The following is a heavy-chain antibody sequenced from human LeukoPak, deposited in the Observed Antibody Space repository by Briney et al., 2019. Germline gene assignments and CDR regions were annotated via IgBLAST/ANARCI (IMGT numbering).Heavy chain of an antibody. J-gene: IGHJ5*02. CDR3: ARAGVVWYDEFAYWFDP. Sequence: ASVKVSCKASGYTFTSYYINWVRQAPGQGLEWMGWINTDNDNTNYAQKFQDRVTMTTDTSTSTAYMELRSLRSDDTAVYYCARAGVVWYDEFAYWFDPWGQGTLVIVSS. CDR2: INTDNDNT. CDR1: GYTFTSYY. D-gene: IGHD3-3*01. V-gene: IGHV1-18*01.